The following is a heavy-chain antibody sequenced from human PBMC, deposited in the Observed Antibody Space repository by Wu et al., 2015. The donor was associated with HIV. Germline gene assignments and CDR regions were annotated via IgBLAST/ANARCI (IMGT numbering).Heavy chain of an antibody. CDR1: GGSFSTDV. CDR3: ARERMADWYCDL. V-gene: IGHV1-69*13. D-gene: IGHD2-8*01. J-gene: IGHJ2*01. CDR2: IIPIFNTA. Sequence: QVQLVQSGAEVREPGSSVKVSCKASGGSFSTDVVNWVRQAPGQGLDWMGRIIPIFNTADYAQTFQGRVTITADESTSTAYMELSSLKSEDTAMYYCARERMADWYCDLWGRGTLVTVSS.